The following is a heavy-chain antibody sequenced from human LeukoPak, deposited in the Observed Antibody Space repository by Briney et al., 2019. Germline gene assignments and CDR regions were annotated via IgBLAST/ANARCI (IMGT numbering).Heavy chain of an antibody. CDR1: GFTFSSYA. V-gene: IGHV3-23*01. CDR3: ARRAVQTPANYYMDV. Sequence: GGSLRLSCTASGFTFSSYAMSWVRQAPGKGLEWVSGISVSGSETHYADSVKGRFTMSRDNSKNTVYLQIDSLGGDDTAAYYCARRAVQTPANYYMDVWGTGTTVTVSS. CDR2: ISVSGSET. D-gene: IGHD4-17*01. J-gene: IGHJ6*03.